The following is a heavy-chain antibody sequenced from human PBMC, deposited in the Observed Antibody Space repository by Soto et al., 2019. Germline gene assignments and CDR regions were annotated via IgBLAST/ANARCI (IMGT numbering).Heavy chain of an antibody. D-gene: IGHD6-13*01. Sequence: SETLSLTCAVYGGSFSGYYWSWIRQSPGKGLEWIGEITHRGFTNYNPSLKSRVTMSADTSKNHFSLNLTSVTAADTAVYYCARFPFSTSSWSNPRYFDSWGQGTLVTVSS. V-gene: IGHV4-34*01. CDR3: ARFPFSTSSWSNPRYFDS. CDR1: GGSFSGYY. CDR2: ITHRGFT. J-gene: IGHJ4*02.